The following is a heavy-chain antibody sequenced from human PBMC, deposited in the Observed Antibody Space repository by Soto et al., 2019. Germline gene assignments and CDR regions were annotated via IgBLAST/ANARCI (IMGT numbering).Heavy chain of an antibody. D-gene: IGHD6-13*01. J-gene: IGHJ4*02. CDR3: VREFAAFDC. V-gene: IGHV3-21*01. CDR2: MSASGSHI. Sequence: PGGSLRLSCAASVFTFSAYTMNWVRQAPGKGLEWVSFMSASGSHIYYADSMKGRFTISRDNAKNSLYLQMNSLRDEDTAIYFCVREFAAFDCWGQGILVTVSS. CDR1: VFTFSAYT.